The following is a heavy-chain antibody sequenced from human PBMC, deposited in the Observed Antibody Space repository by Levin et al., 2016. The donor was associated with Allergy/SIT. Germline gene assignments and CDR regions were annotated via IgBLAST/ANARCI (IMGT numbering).Heavy chain of an antibody. V-gene: IGHV1-2*02. Sequence: ASVKVSCKASRYTFTAYFIHWVRQVPGRGLEWMGWINPNTGGTVYAPKFQGRVTMTRYTAFTTAYMEVTNVASDDTAVYYCARDPEGGAQYNYQSGMDVWGQGTTVTVSS. CDR3: ARDPEGGAQYNYQSGMDV. J-gene: IGHJ6*02. D-gene: IGHD5-24*01. CDR1: RYTFTAYF. CDR2: INPNTGGT.